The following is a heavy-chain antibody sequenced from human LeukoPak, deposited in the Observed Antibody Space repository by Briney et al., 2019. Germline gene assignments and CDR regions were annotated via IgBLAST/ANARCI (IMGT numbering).Heavy chain of an antibody. D-gene: IGHD2-2*01. CDR1: GYTFIRYG. CDR2: ISGYNGNT. V-gene: IGHV1-18*01. CDR3: ARGYCSSTTCLYFDT. J-gene: IGHJ5*02. Sequence: ASVKVSCKASGYTFIRYGINWVRQAPGQGLEWMGWISGYNGNTNYAQKLQGRVTLTTDTPTNTAYMDLRSLKSEDTAVYYCARGYCSSTTCLYFDTWGQGTPVTVSS.